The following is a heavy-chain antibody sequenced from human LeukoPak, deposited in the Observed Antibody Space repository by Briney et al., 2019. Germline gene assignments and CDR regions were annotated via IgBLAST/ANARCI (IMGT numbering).Heavy chain of an antibody. CDR3: AREVYCSSTSCYTGYFQH. D-gene: IGHD2-2*02. J-gene: IGHJ1*01. CDR2: IKQDGSEK. V-gene: IGHV3-7*01. Sequence: GGSLRLSCAASGFTFSNYAMSWVRQAPGKGLEWVANIKQDGSEKYYVDSVKGRFTISRDNAKNSLYLQMNSLRAEDTAVYYCAREVYCSSTSCYTGYFQHWGQGTLVIVSS. CDR1: GFTFSNYA.